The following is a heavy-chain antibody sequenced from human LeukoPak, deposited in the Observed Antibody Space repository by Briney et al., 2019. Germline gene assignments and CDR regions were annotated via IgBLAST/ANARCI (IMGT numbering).Heavy chain of an antibody. CDR3: ARDLLTTVTTYCFDY. D-gene: IGHD4-17*01. J-gene: IGHJ4*02. V-gene: IGHV3-30-3*01. CDR2: ISYDGSNK. CDR1: GFTFSSYA. Sequence: PGGSLRLSCAASGFTFSSYAMHWVRQAPGKGLEWVAVISYDGSNKYYADSVKGRFTISRDNSKNTLYLQMNSLRAEDTAVYYCARDLLTTVTTYCFDYWGQGTLVTVSS.